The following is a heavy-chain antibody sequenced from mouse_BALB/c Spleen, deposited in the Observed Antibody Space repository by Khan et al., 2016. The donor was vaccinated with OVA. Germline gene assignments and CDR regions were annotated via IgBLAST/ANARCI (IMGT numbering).Heavy chain of an antibody. CDR2: IDPFNGGT. CDR3: TRLGTTGWFAY. Sequence: IQLVQSGPELMKPGASVKISCKASGYSFTDYYIHWVKQSHGQSLEWIGYIDPFNGGTNFNQKFRGTATLTVDKSSSTAYMYLNSLTSEDSAVYYCTRLGTTGWFAYWGQGTLVTVSA. CDR1: GYSFTDYY. V-gene: IGHV1S135*01. D-gene: IGHD2-13*01. J-gene: IGHJ3*01.